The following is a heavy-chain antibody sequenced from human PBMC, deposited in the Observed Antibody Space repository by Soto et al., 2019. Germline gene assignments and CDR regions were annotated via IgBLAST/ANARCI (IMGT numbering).Heavy chain of an antibody. CDR1: GYAFSRYV. Sequence: GSLRLSCAASGYAFSRYVMSWVRQAPGKGLEWVSAISGSGGDTYSADSVKGRFTISRDNSKNTLYLQMNSLRAEDTAVYFCAKGSSDSRPYYFDYWGQGTPVTVSS. CDR3: AKGSSDSRPYYFDY. CDR2: ISGSGGDT. D-gene: IGHD3-22*01. J-gene: IGHJ4*02. V-gene: IGHV3-23*01.